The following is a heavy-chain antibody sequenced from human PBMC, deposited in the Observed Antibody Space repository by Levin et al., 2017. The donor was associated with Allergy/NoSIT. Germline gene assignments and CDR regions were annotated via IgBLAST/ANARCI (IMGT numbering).Heavy chain of an antibody. Sequence: SQTLSLTCAISGDSVSSNSAAWNWIRQSPSRGLEWLGRTYYRSKWYNDYAVSVKSRITINPDTSKNQFSLQLNSVTPVDTAVYYCARDQRIAAAGIVWFDPWGQGTLVTVSS. CDR2: TYYRSKWYN. J-gene: IGHJ5*02. CDR3: ARDQRIAAAGIVWFDP. V-gene: IGHV6-1*01. CDR1: GDSVSSNSAA. D-gene: IGHD6-13*01.